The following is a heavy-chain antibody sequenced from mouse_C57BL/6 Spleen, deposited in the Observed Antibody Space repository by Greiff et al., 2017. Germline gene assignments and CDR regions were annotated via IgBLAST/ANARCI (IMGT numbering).Heavy chain of an antibody. CDR3: ARTTVVEDWYFDV. J-gene: IGHJ1*03. D-gene: IGHD1-1*01. CDR2: ILPGSGST. Sequence: QVQLQQSGAELMKPGASVKLSCKATGYTFTGYWIEWVKQRPGHGLEWIGEILPGSGSTNYNEKFKGKATFTANTSSNTAYMQLSSLTTEDSASYDCARTTVVEDWYFDVWGTGTTVTVSS. CDR1: GYTFTGYW. V-gene: IGHV1-9*01.